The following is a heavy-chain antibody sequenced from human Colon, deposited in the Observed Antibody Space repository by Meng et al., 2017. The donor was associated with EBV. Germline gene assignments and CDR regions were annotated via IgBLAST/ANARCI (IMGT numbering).Heavy chain of an antibody. CDR1: GGSISTSGYY. V-gene: IGHV4-39*01. CDR3: VRSSAWVRTGFDP. Sequence: QSQLQESGPGLVKPSXXLXLTCSVSGGSISTSGYYWGWIRQPPGKGLEWIGSIGHSGFTYYTPSLKGRVAVSLDTSKSQFSLMLTSVTAADTAVYYCVRSSAWVRTGFDPWGQGTLVTVSS. D-gene: IGHD6-19*01. CDR2: IGHSGFT. J-gene: IGHJ5*02.